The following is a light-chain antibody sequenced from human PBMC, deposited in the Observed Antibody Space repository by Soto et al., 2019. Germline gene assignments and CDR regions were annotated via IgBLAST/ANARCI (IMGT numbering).Light chain of an antibody. CDR2: DAS. V-gene: IGKV1-5*01. CDR1: QSINTW. J-gene: IGKJ1*01. Sequence: DIQLTQSPSTLSSSVGDIVTLTCRASQSINTWLAWYQQKPGKAPSLLIYDASSLESGVPSRFSGRGAGTEFTLIISSLQPEDCATYFCQEYSSKFRTFGHGTKVDIK. CDR3: QEYSSKFRT.